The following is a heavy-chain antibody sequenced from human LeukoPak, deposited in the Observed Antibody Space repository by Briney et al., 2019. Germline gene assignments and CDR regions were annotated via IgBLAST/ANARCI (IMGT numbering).Heavy chain of an antibody. J-gene: IGHJ4*02. D-gene: IGHD5-12*01. CDR2: VHGSGNT. Sequence: PSETLSLACTVSGGPISSYYWSWIRQPAGKGLEWIGRVHGSGNTKYNPLLMSRVTMSMDTSKNQFSLKLSFVTAADTALYYCARVGSGYDYFDYWGQGTLVTVSS. CDR1: GGPISSYY. CDR3: ARVGSGYDYFDY. V-gene: IGHV4-4*07.